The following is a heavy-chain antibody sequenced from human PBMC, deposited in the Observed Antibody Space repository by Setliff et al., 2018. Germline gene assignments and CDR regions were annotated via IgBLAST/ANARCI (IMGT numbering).Heavy chain of an antibody. CDR3: TRSSSYGMRYWFDS. CDR2: NSV. Sequence: ASVKVSCKASGGTFSSNGISWVRQAPGQGLEWMGWNSVYARRFQGRVTMTTDTSTSTAYMELRSLRSDDTAVYYCTRSSSYGMRYWFDSWGQGPLVTVS. V-gene: IGHV1-18*01. CDR1: GGTFSSNG. J-gene: IGHJ5*01. D-gene: IGHD3-16*02.